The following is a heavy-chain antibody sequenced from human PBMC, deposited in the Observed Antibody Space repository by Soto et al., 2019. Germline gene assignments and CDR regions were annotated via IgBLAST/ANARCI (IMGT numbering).Heavy chain of an antibody. CDR1: GGSISSYY. CDR2: IYTSGST. D-gene: IGHD3-3*01. CDR3: ARGGYYDFWSGYPTTYYFDY. Sequence: WETLSLTCTVSGGSISSYYWSWIRQPAGKGLEWIGRIYTSGSTNYNPSLKSRVTMSVDTSKNQFSLKLSSVTAADTAVYYCARGGYYDFWSGYPTTYYFDYWGQGTLVTVSS. V-gene: IGHV4-4*07. J-gene: IGHJ4*02.